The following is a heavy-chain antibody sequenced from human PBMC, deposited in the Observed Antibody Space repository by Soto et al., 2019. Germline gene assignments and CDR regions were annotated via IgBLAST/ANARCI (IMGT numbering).Heavy chain of an antibody. Sequence: PGESLKISCKGSGYSFTTYWISWVRQMPGKGLEWMGRIDPSDSYTSYSPSFQGHVTISADKSISTAYLQWSSLKASDTVMYYCARPDATGKYYYDSSGYWFDPWGQGTLVTVSS. CDR2: IDPSDSYT. CDR3: ARPDATGKYYYDSSGYWFDP. D-gene: IGHD3-22*01. J-gene: IGHJ5*02. CDR1: GYSFTTYW. V-gene: IGHV5-10-1*01.